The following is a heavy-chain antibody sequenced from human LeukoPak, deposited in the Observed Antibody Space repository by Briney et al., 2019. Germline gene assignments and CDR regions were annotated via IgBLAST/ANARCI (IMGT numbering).Heavy chain of an antibody. J-gene: IGHJ6*04. D-gene: IGHD1-14*01. CDR1: GFTFSSYE. Sequence: GGSLRLSCAASGFTFSSYEMNWVRQAPGKGLEWVSYISSSGSTIYYADSVKGRFTISRDNAKNSLYLQMNSLRAEDTAVYYCARDRNYYYYGMDVWGKGTMVTVSS. CDR2: ISSSGSTI. CDR3: ARDRNYYYYGMDV. V-gene: IGHV3-48*03.